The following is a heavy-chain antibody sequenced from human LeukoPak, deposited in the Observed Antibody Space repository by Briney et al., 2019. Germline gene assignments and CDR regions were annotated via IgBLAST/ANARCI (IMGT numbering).Heavy chain of an antibody. Sequence: PSETLSLTCAVYGGSFSGYYWSWIRQPAGKGLEWIGRIYTSGSTNYNPSLKSRVTMSVDTSKNQFSLKLSSVTAADTAVYYCARDQQYYYYMDVWGKGTTVTVSS. CDR2: IYTSGST. CDR3: ARDQQYYYYMDV. D-gene: IGHD6-13*01. J-gene: IGHJ6*03. V-gene: IGHV4-4*07. CDR1: GGSFSGYY.